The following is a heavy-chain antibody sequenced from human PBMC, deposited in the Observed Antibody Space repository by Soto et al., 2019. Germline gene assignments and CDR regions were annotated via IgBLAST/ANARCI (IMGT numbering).Heavy chain of an antibody. Sequence: PGGSLRLSCAASGFTLSSYAMNWVRQAPGKGLEWVSVISGSGDSTYYADSVKGRFTISRDNSKNTQYLQMSSLRADDTAVYYCVKGEYYYDGSGYYPFYYCGQRTLVTVSS. CDR1: GFTLSSYA. J-gene: IGHJ4*02. CDR3: VKGEYYYDGSGYYPFYY. CDR2: ISGSGDST. V-gene: IGHV3-23*01. D-gene: IGHD3-22*01.